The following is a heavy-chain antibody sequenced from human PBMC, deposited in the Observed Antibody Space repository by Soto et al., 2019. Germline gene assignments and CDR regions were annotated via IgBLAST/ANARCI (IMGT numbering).Heavy chain of an antibody. V-gene: IGHV3-30*18. CDR1: GFTFSSYG. CDR2: ISYDGSNK. CDR3: AKGAGRILGSLDYFDY. J-gene: IGHJ4*02. D-gene: IGHD2-15*01. Sequence: GESLKISCAASGFTFSSYGMHWVRQAPGKGLEWVAVISYDGSNKYYADSVKGRFTISRDNSKNTLYLQMNSLRAEDTAVYYCAKGAGRILGSLDYFDYWGQGTLVTVSS.